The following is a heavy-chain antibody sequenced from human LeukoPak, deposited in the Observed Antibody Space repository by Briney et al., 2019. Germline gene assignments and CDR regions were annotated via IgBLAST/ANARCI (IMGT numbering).Heavy chain of an antibody. J-gene: IGHJ3*02. CDR2: ISGSGGST. Sequence: GGSLRLSCAASGFTFSSYAMSWVRQAPGKGLEWVSAISGSGGSTYYADSVKGRFTISRDNSKNTLYLQMNSLRAEDTAVYYCARGLSLHRLRITIFSARDAFDIWGQGTMVTVSS. CDR1: GFTFSSYA. D-gene: IGHD3-9*01. CDR3: ARGLSLHRLRITIFSARDAFDI. V-gene: IGHV3-23*01.